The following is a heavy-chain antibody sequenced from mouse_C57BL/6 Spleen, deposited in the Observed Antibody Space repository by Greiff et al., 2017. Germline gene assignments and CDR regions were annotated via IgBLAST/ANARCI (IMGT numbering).Heavy chain of an antibody. Sequence: EVHLGGSGGGLVKPEGSLKLSFAASGFTFSDYGMHGFRQAPEKGLGWVAYISSGSSTIYYADTVKGRFTISRDNAKNTLFLQMTSLRSEDTAMYYCARKSNYVDSSFDYWGQGTTLTVSS. V-gene: IGHV5-17*01. CDR2: ISSGSSTI. D-gene: IGHD2-5*01. CDR3: ARKSNYVDSSFDY. CDR1: GFTFSDYG. J-gene: IGHJ2*01.